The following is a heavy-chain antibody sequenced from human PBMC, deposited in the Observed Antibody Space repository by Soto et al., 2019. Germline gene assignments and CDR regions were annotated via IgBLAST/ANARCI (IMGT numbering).Heavy chain of an antibody. J-gene: IGHJ6*03. CDR3: ARGPITMVRGVIITAWSYMDV. Sequence: GGSLRLSCAASGFTFSSYDMHWVRQATGKGLEWVSAIGTAGDTYYPGSVKGRFTISRENAKNSLYLQMNSLRAGDTAVYYCARGPITMVRGVIITAWSYMDVWGKGTTVTVSS. V-gene: IGHV3-13*01. CDR2: IGTAGDT. CDR1: GFTFSSYD. D-gene: IGHD3-10*01.